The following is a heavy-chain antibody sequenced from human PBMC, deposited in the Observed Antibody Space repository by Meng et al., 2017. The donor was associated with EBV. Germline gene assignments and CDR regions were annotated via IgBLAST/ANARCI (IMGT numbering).Heavy chain of an antibody. Sequence: QVQLVQSGAEVKTPGASVKVSCKASGFSFTSYAMHWVRQAPGQGLEWMGGLIPMSDAPHYAQKFQGRVTMTADESTNTHYMDLSGLRFEDTAVYYCASESGRGFTPDYWGQGTLVTVSS. D-gene: IGHD3-10*01. CDR3: ASESGRGFTPDY. J-gene: IGHJ4*02. CDR2: LIPMSDAP. V-gene: IGHV1-69*01. CDR1: GFSFTSYA.